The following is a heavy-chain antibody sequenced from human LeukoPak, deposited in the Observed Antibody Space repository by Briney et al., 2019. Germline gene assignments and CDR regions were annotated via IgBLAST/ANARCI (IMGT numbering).Heavy chain of an antibody. CDR1: GFTFNSYS. V-gene: IGHV3-48*01. CDR2: ISDSSNTI. J-gene: IGHJ4*02. CDR3: ARNTPTYSTPEY. Sequence: PGGSLRLSCAASGFTFNSYSMNWVRQAPGKGLEWVSYISDSSNTIYYAGSVKGRFTISRDNAKNSLYLQMNSLRAEGTAMYYCARNTPTYSTPEYWGQGTLVTVSS. D-gene: IGHD6-13*01.